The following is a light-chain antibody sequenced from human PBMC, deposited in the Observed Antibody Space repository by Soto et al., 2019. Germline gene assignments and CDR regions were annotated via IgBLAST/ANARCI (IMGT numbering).Light chain of an antibody. V-gene: IGLV2-14*03. CDR2: DVN. CDR3: SSYTSSTTDV. CDR1: SSGVGAYNY. J-gene: IGLJ1*01. Sequence: QSVLTQPASVSGSPGQSITISCTGTSSGVGAYNYVSWYQQHPGKAPKLMIYDVNNRPSGVSNRFSGSKSGNTASLTISGLQAGDEADYYCSSYTSSTTDVFGAGTKVTVL.